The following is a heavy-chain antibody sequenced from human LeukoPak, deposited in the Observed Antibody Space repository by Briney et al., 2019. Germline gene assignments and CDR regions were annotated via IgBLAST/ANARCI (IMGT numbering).Heavy chain of an antibody. D-gene: IGHD1-26*01. CDR3: ARDSGLGAHI. CDR2: ISSSSTSI. Sequence: PGGSLRLSCAASGFTFSTYSMNWVRQAPGKGLEWVSSISSSSTSIYYADSVKGRFTISRDNAKNLLYLQMNSLRDEDTAVYYCARDSGLGAHIWGQGTMVTVSS. J-gene: IGHJ3*02. CDR1: GFTFSTYS. V-gene: IGHV3-21*01.